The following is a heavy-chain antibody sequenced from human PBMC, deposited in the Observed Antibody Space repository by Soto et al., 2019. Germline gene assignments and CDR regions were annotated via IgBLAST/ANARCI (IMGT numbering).Heavy chain of an antibody. CDR3: ARDEDRAFDI. Sequence: QVQLVQSGAEVKKPGSSVKVSWKASGGTFRSYAINRVGQAPGQGLGWMGGNIPIFGTAKHGQKVQGRLTITAEESTSTAYMELSSLRSEDTAVYYCARDEDRAFDIWGQGTMVTVSS. V-gene: IGHV1-69*01. CDR2: NIPIFGTA. J-gene: IGHJ3*02. CDR1: GGTFRSYA.